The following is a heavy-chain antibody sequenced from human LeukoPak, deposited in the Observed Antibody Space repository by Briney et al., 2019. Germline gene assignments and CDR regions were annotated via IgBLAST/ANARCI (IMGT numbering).Heavy chain of an antibody. CDR3: ARGVDTAMVTFIFQH. V-gene: IGHV3-11*01. CDR1: GFTFSDYY. J-gene: IGHJ1*01. Sequence: PGGSLRLSCAASGFTFSDYYMSWIRQAPGKGPEWVSYISSSGSTIYYADSVKGRFTISRDNAKNSLYLQMNSLRAEDTAVYYCARGVDTAMVTFIFQHWGQGTLVTVSS. D-gene: IGHD5-18*01. CDR2: ISSSGSTI.